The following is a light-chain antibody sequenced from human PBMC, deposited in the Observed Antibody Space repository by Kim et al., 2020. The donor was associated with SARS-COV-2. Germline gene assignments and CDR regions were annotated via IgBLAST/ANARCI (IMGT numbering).Light chain of an antibody. J-gene: IGKJ1*01. Sequence: APGESAILACRPSRSVSSSYLAWYQQKPGQAPRLLIYGASSGATGIPDRFSGSGSGTDFTLTISRLEPEDVAVYYCQQYGSSPRAFGQGTKVEIK. CDR2: GAS. V-gene: IGKV3-20*01. CDR3: QQYGSSPRA. CDR1: RSVSSSY.